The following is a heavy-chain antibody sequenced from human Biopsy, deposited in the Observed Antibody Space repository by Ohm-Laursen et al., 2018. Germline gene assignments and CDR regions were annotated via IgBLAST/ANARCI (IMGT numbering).Heavy chain of an antibody. CDR2: IHHSGST. CDR1: GGFFSGYY. CDR3: ARGLPRIAPMVRGRRTWFDP. Sequence: PGTLSLTCAVYGGFFSGYYWSWIRQTPGEGLGWVGEIHHSGSTHYKPSLDSRVAISADTSKNQFSLNPYSVTAADTAVYFCARGLPRIAPMVRGRRTWFDPWGQGTLVTVSS. J-gene: IGHJ5*02. D-gene: IGHD3-10*01. V-gene: IGHV4-34*01.